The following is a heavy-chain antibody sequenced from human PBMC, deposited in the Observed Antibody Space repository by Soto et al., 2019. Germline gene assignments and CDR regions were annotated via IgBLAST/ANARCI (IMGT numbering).Heavy chain of an antibody. CDR3: ARHAGYCSGGSCYSHWFDP. CDR1: GDAISNYY. D-gene: IGHD2-15*01. J-gene: IGHJ5*02. V-gene: IGHV4-59*08. CDR2: VHDSGST. Sequence: SETLSLTCSVSGDAISNYYWSWIRQTPGKGLEWIGCVHDSGSTDYNPSLKGRVTMSLHTSKSQFSLNLSSVTAADTAVYYCARHAGYCSGGSCYSHWFDPWGQGTLVTVSS.